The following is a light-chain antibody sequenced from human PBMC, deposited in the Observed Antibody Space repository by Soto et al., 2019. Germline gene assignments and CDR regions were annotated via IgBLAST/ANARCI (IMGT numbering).Light chain of an antibody. CDR2: EVS. Sequence: QSALTQPASVSGSPGQSITISCTGTSSDVATYKYVSWYQQRPGKAPKLIIYEVSNRPSGVSDRFSGSKSGNTASLTISGLQADDEADYYCCSYAGSTTLVVFGGGTKVTVL. CDR1: SSDVATYKY. V-gene: IGLV2-14*01. J-gene: IGLJ2*01. CDR3: CSYAGSTTLVV.